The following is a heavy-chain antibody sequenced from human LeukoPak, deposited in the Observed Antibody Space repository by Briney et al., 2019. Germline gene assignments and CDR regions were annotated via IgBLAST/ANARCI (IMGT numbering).Heavy chain of an antibody. Sequence: ASVKVSCKASGGTFSSYAISWVRQAPGQGLEWMGRIIPILGIANYAQKFQGRVTITADKSTSTAYMELSSLRSEDTAVYYCARAGYYYDSSGYYYFDYWGQGTLVTVSS. V-gene: IGHV1-69*04. CDR3: ARAGYYYDSSGYYYFDY. CDR1: GGTFSSYA. CDR2: IIPILGIA. J-gene: IGHJ4*02. D-gene: IGHD3-22*01.